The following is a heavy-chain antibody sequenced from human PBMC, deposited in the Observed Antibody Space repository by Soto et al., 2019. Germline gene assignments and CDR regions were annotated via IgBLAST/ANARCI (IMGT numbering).Heavy chain of an antibody. CDR3: ARVTRRITIFGVVIQYYFDY. CDR1: GGSISSSSYY. D-gene: IGHD3-3*01. Sequence: QLQLQESGPGLVKPSETLSLTCTVSGGSISSSSYYWGWIRQPPGKGLEWIGSIYYSGSTYYNPSLKSRVTVSVDTSKDQFCLKLGSVTAADTAVYCCARVTRRITIFGVVIQYYFDYWGQGTLVTVSS. V-gene: IGHV4-39*01. J-gene: IGHJ4*02. CDR2: IYYSGST.